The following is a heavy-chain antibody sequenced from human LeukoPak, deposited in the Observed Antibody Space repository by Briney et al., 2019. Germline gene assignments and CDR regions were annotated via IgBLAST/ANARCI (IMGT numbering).Heavy chain of an antibody. V-gene: IGHV3-11*01. Sequence: GGSLRLSCAASGFTFSDYYMSWIRQAPGKGLEWVSYISSSGSTIYYADSVKGRFTISRDNARNSLYLQMNSLRAEDTAVYYCARDSRVLLWFGELPGARGYWGQGTLVTVSS. D-gene: IGHD3-10*01. CDR1: GFTFSDYY. CDR3: ARDSRVLLWFGELPGARGY. J-gene: IGHJ4*02. CDR2: ISSSGSTI.